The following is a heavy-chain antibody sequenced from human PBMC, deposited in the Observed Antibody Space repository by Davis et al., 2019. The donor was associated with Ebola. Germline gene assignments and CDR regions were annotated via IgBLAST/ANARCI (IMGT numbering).Heavy chain of an antibody. Sequence: PSETLSLTCTVSGGSISSYYWSWIRQPPGKGLEWIGYIYYSGSPNYNPSLKSRVTISVDTSKNQFSLNLSSVTAAHTAVYYCARATKSDYYDSSGYYYPSPFDYWGQGTLVTVSS. CDR2: IYYSGSP. D-gene: IGHD3-22*01. V-gene: IGHV4-59*08. J-gene: IGHJ4*02. CDR3: ARATKSDYYDSSGYYYPSPFDY. CDR1: GGSISSYY.